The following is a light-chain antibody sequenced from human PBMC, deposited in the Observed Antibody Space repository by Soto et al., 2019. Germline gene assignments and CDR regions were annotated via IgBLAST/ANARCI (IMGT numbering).Light chain of an antibody. CDR3: HVWDSSSGHHV. J-gene: IGLJ1*01. CDR2: EDS. V-gene: IGLV3-21*02. CDR1: NVGSKS. Sequence: SYELTQPPSVSVAPGQTAIITCGGSNVGSKSVHWYQQKAGQAPVLVLYEDSARPSGIPDRFSGSDSGNMATLTISRVEAGDEADYYCHVWDSSSGHHVFGAGTKVTVL.